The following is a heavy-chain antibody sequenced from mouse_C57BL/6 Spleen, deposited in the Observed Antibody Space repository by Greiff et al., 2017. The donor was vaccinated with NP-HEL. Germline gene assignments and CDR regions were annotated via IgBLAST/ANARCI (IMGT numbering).Heavy chain of an antibody. J-gene: IGHJ4*01. D-gene: IGHD2-3*01. V-gene: IGHV5-12*01. CDR3: ARVYDPYAMDY. Sequence: EVKLVESGGGLVQPGGSLKLSCAASGFTFSDYYMYWVRQTPEKRLEWVAYISNGGGSTYYPDTVKGRFTISRDNAKNTLYLQMSRLKSEDTAMYYCARVYDPYAMDYWGQGTSVTVSS. CDR1: GFTFSDYY. CDR2: ISNGGGST.